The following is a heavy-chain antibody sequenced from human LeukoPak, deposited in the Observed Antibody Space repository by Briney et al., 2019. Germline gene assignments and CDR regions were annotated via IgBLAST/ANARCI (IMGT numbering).Heavy chain of an antibody. V-gene: IGHV3-74*01. Sequence: GGSLRLSCETAGFTFSSYVMHWVRRTPGKGLVWVSRISHDGIISYADSVKGRFTISRDNAKNTLILQMNSLRVDDTAVYYCARDWVYKIDYWGRGTLVTVSS. D-gene: IGHD5-24*01. CDR2: ISHDGII. CDR3: ARDWVYKIDY. CDR1: GFTFSSYV. J-gene: IGHJ4*02.